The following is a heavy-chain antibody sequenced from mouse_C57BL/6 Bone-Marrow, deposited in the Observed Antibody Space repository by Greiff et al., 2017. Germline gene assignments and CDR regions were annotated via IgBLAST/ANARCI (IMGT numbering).Heavy chain of an antibody. CDR2: IYPGSGSI. CDR1: GYTFTEYT. J-gene: IGHJ4*01. D-gene: IGHD1-1*02. Sequence: QVQLQQSGAELVKPGASVKLSCTASGYTFTEYTIPWVKQRPGQGLEWVGRIYPGSGSITYNEKLKDKATLTADKASSTVYMELSRLTSEDSAVYFCARHEGGRRRGAMDYWGQGTSVTVSS. CDR3: ARHEGGRRRGAMDY. V-gene: IGHV1-62-2*01.